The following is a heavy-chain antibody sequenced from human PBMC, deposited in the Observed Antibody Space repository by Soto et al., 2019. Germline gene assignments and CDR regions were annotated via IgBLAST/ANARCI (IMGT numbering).Heavy chain of an antibody. V-gene: IGHV3-30*18. CDR3: AKVSRYYGSGSYLY. J-gene: IGHJ4*02. CDR1: GFTFSSYG. Sequence: GGSLRLSCAASGFTFSSYGMHWVRQAPGKGLEWVAVISYDGSNKYYADSVKGRFTISRDNSKNTLYLQMNSLRAEDTAVYYCAKVSRYYGSGSYLYWGQGTLVTVSS. CDR2: ISYDGSNK. D-gene: IGHD3-10*01.